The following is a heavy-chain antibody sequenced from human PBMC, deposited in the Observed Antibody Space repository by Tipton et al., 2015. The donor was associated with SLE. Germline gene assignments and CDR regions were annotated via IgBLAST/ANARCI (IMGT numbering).Heavy chain of an antibody. CDR2: ISYSGST. CDR3: AREWADDAFDI. CDR1: GGSISSYY. V-gene: IGHV4-59*01. J-gene: IGHJ3*02. Sequence: TLSLTCTVSGGSISSYYWSWIRQPPGKGLEWIGDISYSGSTNYSPSLKSRVTISVDTSNNQFSLKLTSVTAADTAVYFCAREWADDAFDIWGRGTRVTVSS.